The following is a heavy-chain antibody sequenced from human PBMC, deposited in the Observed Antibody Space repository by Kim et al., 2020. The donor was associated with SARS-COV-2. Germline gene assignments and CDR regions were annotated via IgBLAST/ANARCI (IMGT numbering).Heavy chain of an antibody. D-gene: IGHD2-8*01. V-gene: IGHV3-23*02. Sequence: GASVRGRFTISRDIGKNTLYLPMNSLKAEDTALYYCAKDKWDYCAMDVWGQGTTVTVSS. J-gene: IGHJ6*02. CDR3: AKDKWDYCAMDV.